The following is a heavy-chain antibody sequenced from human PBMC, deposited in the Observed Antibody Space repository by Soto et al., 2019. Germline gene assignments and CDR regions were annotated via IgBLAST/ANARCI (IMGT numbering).Heavy chain of an antibody. CDR3: ASQRGPSSGWYPTRGFYFDY. CDR1: GGSISSSSYY. CDR2: IYYSGST. J-gene: IGHJ4*02. D-gene: IGHD6-19*01. V-gene: IGHV4-39*01. Sequence: SETLSLTCTVSGGSISSSSYYWGWIRQPPGKGLEWIGSIYYSGSTYYNPSLKSRVTISVDTSKNQFSLKLSSVTAADTAVYYCASQRGPSSGWYPTRGFYFDYWGQGTLVTVSS.